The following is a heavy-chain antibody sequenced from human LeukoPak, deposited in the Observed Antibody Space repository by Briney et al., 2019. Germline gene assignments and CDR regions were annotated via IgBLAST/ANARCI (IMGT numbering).Heavy chain of an antibody. CDR3: ARVVLSRGERDY. D-gene: IGHD5-24*01. J-gene: IGHJ4*02. CDR2: INSDASRT. CDR1: GFTFSTYW. Sequence: LRLSXAASGFTFSTYWMHWVRQAPGKGLVWGSSINSDASRTNHAESVKGGFTISRDNAKNTLYLQLNSLRAEDTALYYCARVVLSRGERDYWGQGTLVTVSS. V-gene: IGHV3-74*01.